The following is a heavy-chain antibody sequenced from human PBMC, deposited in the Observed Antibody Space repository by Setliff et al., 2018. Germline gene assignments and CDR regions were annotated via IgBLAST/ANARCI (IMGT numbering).Heavy chain of an antibody. J-gene: IGHJ6*02. V-gene: IGHV3-48*04. CDR2: ISTTGSTE. Sequence: GGSLRLSCAASTFPFSNYGVTWVRQAPGKGLEWISYISTTGSTENYADSVEGRFTVSRDNAENSLYLQMNRLRAEDTAVYYCARVKPFAMDVWGQGTTVTVSS. CDR3: ARVKPFAMDV. CDR1: TFPFSNYG.